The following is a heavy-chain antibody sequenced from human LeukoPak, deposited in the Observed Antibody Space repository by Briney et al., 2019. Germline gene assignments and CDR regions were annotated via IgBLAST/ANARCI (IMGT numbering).Heavy chain of an antibody. CDR2: IYPGDSDT. CDR3: ARPSHSSGWYGEYFQH. J-gene: IGHJ1*01. CDR1: GYSFTSYW. V-gene: IGHV5-51*01. D-gene: IGHD6-19*01. Sequence: GESLKISCKGSGYSFTSYWIGWVRQMPGKGLEWMGIIYPGDSDTRYSPSFQGQVTISADKSISTAYLQWSSLKASDTAMYYCARPSHSSGWYGEYFQHWGQGTLVTVSS.